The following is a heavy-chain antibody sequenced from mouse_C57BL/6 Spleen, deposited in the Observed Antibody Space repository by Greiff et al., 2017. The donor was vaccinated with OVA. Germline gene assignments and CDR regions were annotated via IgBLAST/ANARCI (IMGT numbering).Heavy chain of an antibody. V-gene: IGHV5-9-1*02. Sequence: EVQRVESGEGLVKPGGSLKLSCAASGFTFSSYAMSWVRQTPEKRLEWVAYISSGGDYIYYADTVKGRFTISRDNARNTLYLQMSSLKSEDTAMYYCTAYGNYESDWYFDVWGTGTTVTVSS. J-gene: IGHJ1*03. CDR2: ISSGGDYI. D-gene: IGHD2-1*01. CDR3: TAYGNYESDWYFDV. CDR1: GFTFSSYA.